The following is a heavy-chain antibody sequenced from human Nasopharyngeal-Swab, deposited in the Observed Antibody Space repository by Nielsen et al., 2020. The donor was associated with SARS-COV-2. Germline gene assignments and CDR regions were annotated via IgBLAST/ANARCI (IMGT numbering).Heavy chain of an antibody. CDR3: TRDEYGGNSGAFDI. J-gene: IGHJ3*02. CDR2: IYYSGST. D-gene: IGHD4-23*01. V-gene: IGHV4-30-4*08. Sequence: SETLSLTCTVSGGSISSYYWSWIRQPPGKGLEWIGYIYYSGSTYYNPSLRSRVTISLDTSKNQFSLNLSSVTAADTAVYYCTRDEYGGNSGAFDIWGQGTMVTVSS. CDR1: GGSISSYY.